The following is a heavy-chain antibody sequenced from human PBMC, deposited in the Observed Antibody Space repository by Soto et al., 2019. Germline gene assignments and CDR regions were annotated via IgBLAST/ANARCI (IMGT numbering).Heavy chain of an antibody. CDR2: ISGSGGST. CDR1: GFTFSSYA. CDR3: AKDQSGTSYYYYMDV. D-gene: IGHD1-7*01. Sequence: GGSLRLSCAASGFTFSSYAMSWVRQAPGKGLEWVSAISGSGGSTYYADSVKGRFTISRDNSKNTLYLQMNSLRAEDTAVYYCAKDQSGTSYYYYMDVWGKGTTVTVSS. V-gene: IGHV3-23*01. J-gene: IGHJ6*03.